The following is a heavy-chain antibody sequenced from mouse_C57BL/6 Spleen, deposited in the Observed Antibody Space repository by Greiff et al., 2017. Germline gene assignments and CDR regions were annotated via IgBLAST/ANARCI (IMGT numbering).Heavy chain of an antibody. CDR2: INPNDGGT. CDR3: ARHYCGNHWYFDV. Sequence: EVQLQQSGPELVKPGASVKISCKASGYTFTDYYMNWVKQSHGQSLEWIGDINPNDGGTSYNQKFKGKATLTVDKSSSTAYMGLRILTSEDSAVYYCARHYCGNHWYFDVWGTGTTVTVSS. D-gene: IGHD2-1*01. CDR1: GYTFTDYY. J-gene: IGHJ1*03. V-gene: IGHV1-26*01.